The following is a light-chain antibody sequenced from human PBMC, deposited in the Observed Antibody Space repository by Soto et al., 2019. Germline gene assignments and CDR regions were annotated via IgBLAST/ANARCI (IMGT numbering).Light chain of an antibody. CDR3: CSYVGSYTVVL. CDR1: SSDVGSYNS. CDR2: DVN. Sequence: QSALTQPRSVSGSPGQSVTISCTGTSSDVGSYNSISWYQQYPGKAPKIIIYDVNQRPSGVPDRFSGSKFGSTASLTISGVQAGDEADYHCCSYVGSYTVVLFGGGTQLTVL. J-gene: IGLJ7*01. V-gene: IGLV2-11*01.